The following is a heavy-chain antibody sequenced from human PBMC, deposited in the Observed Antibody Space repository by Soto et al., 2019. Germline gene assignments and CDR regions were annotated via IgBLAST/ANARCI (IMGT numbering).Heavy chain of an antibody. Sequence: GGSLRLSCAASGFTFSSYAMSWVRQAPGKGLEWVSAISGSGGSTYYADSVKGRFTISRDNSKNTLYLQMNSLRAEDTAVYYCAKEADYCSGGSCYSSWFDPWGQGTLVTVSS. V-gene: IGHV3-23*01. CDR2: ISGSGGST. CDR1: GFTFSSYA. J-gene: IGHJ5*02. D-gene: IGHD2-15*01. CDR3: AKEADYCSGGSCYSSWFDP.